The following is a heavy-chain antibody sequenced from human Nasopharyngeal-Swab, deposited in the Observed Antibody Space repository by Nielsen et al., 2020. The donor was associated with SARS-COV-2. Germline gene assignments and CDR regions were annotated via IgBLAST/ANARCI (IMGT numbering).Heavy chain of an antibody. CDR1: GYSFTTYW. D-gene: IGHD2-2*01. Sequence: GGSLRLSCEGSGYSFTTYWIGWVRQMPGKGLEWMGIIYPGDSDTRYSPSFQGQVTISADKSISTAYLQWSSLKASDTAIYYCARHVGYCSSSSCYPGYNYMDVWGKGTTVTVSS. J-gene: IGHJ6*03. CDR3: ARHVGYCSSSSCYPGYNYMDV. CDR2: IYPGDSDT. V-gene: IGHV5-51*01.